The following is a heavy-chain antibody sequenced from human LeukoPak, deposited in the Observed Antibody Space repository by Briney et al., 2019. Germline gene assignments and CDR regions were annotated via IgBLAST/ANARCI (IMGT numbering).Heavy chain of an antibody. J-gene: IGHJ4*02. V-gene: IGHV4-59*01. CDR1: GGSISSYY. CDR2: IYYSGST. Sequence: SETLSLTCTVSGGSISSYYWSWIRQPPGKGLEWIGYIYYSGSTNYNPSLKSRVTISVDTSKNQFSLKLSSVTAADTAVYYCARWGITIFGAIEYYFDYWGQGTLVTVSS. D-gene: IGHD3-3*01. CDR3: ARWGITIFGAIEYYFDY.